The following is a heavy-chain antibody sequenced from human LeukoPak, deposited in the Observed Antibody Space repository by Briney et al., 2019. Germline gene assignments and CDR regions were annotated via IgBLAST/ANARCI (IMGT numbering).Heavy chain of an antibody. Sequence: GGSLRLSCVASGFTFSDYYMTWIRQAPGKGLEWLSYISGRGNTRYYADSVKGRFTISRDNANNSLYLQMDSLRADDTAVYYCARDRDNWNVCSFDLWGQGTMVAVSS. CDR1: GFTFSDYY. CDR3: ARDRDNWNVCSFDL. D-gene: IGHD1-1*01. V-gene: IGHV3-11*01. CDR2: ISGRGNTR. J-gene: IGHJ3*01.